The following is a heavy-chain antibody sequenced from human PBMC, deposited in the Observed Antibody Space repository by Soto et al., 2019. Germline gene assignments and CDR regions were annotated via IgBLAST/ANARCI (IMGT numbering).Heavy chain of an antibody. CDR1: GGSISRYY. Sequence: QVQLQESGPGLVKPSETLSLPCTVSGGSISRYYWSWIRQPPGKGLEWIGYNYYSGSTHYNPSLMSGVTLPVDTSKHQFALKLSTVTAADTAVYYCAGGWGVGATWYWGPGTLVTVSS. CDR3: AGGWGVGATWY. CDR2: NYYSGST. J-gene: IGHJ4*02. V-gene: IGHV4-59*01. D-gene: IGHD1-26*01.